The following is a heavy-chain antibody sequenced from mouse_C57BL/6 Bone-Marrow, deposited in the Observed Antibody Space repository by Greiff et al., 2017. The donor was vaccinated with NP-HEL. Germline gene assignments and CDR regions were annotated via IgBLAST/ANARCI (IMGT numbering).Heavy chain of an antibody. Sequence: QVQLQQSGAELVKPGASVKLSCKASGYTFTSYWMHWVKQRPGQGLEWIGMIHPNSGSTNYNEKFKSKATLTVDKSSSTAYMQLSSLTSEDSAVYYCARRSSPDYERYFDVWGKGTTVTVSS. D-gene: IGHD2-4*01. J-gene: IGHJ1*03. V-gene: IGHV1-64*01. CDR2: IHPNSGST. CDR1: GYTFTSYW. CDR3: ARRSSPDYERYFDV.